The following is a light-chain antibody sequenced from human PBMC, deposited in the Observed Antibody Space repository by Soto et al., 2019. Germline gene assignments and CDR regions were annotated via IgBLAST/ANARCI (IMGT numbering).Light chain of an antibody. V-gene: IGLV2-11*01. CDR2: DVS. J-gene: IGLJ1*01. CDR3: CSYAGSYTHYV. CDR1: SSDVGGYNY. Sequence: QSALTQPRSVSGSPGQSITISFTGTSSDVGGYNYVSWYRQHPGKAPKLMIYDVSKRPSGVPDRFSGSKSGNTASLTISGLQAEDEDDYYCCSYAGSYTHYVFGTGTKVTVL.